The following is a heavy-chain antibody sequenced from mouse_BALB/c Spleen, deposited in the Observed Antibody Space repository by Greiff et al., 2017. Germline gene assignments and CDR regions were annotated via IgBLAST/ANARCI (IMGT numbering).Heavy chain of an antibody. CDR3: ASHYYGYENLAY. CDR1: GFNINDYY. V-gene: IGHV14-1*02. Sequence: VQLQQSGAELVRPGALVKLSCKASGFNINDYYMHWVKQRPEQGLEWIGWIDPENGNTIYDPKFQGKASITADKSSNKAYLQLSSLTSEETADYYSASHYYGYENLAYWGEGNLVTGSA. D-gene: IGHD1-2*01. CDR2: IDPENGNT. J-gene: IGHJ3*01.